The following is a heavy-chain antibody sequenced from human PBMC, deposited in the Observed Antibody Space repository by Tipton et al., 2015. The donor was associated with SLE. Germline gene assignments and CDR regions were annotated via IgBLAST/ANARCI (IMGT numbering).Heavy chain of an antibody. V-gene: IGHV4-39*07. D-gene: IGHD5-12*01. J-gene: IGHJ4*02. CDR1: DGSIRSTNYY. Sequence: TLSLTCTVPDGSIRSTNYYWGWIRQPPGKGLEWIGSIFYTGSTYYNPSLKSRVSFSIDTSKHQFSLKLNSVTAADTAVYYCARRHYSGPFDSWGQRTLVTVSS. CDR2: IFYTGST. CDR3: ARRHYSGPFDS.